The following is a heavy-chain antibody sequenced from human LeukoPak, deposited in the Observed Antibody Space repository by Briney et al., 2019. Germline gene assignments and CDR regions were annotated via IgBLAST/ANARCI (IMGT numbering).Heavy chain of an antibody. CDR3: AKQPYNYYYLDV. V-gene: IGHV3-23*01. CDR1: GLTFHDYA. D-gene: IGHD2-21*01. CDR2: IVGDSSKT. J-gene: IGHJ6*03. Sequence: GGSLRPSCAISGLTFHDYAMTWVRQAPGKGLEWVSTIVGDSSKTYYADSVKGRFTISRDNSNYMLFLHMNNLRAEDTAIYYCAKQPYNYYYLDVWGKGTTVTVSS.